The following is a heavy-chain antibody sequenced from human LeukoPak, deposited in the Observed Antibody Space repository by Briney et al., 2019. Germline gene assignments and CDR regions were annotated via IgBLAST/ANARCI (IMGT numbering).Heavy chain of an antibody. CDR2: IYTSGST. D-gene: IGHD3-22*01. J-gene: IGHJ3*02. V-gene: IGHV4-4*07. CDR3: ARGYYDRSGHSPFDALDI. CDR1: GGSINGYQ. Sequence: SETLSLTCTVSGGSINGYQWGWIRQPAGKGLEWIGRIYTSGSTNYNPSLKSRVTMSVDTSKNQFSLKLSSVTAADTAMYYCARGYYDRSGHSPFDALDIWGQGTMVTVSS.